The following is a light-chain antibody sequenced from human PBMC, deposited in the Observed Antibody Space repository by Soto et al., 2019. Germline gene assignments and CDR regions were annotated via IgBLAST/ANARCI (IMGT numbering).Light chain of an antibody. J-gene: IGLJ2*01. CDR3: SSYAGSNIVV. CDR1: SSDVGAYKY. Sequence: QSALTQPPSASGSPGQSVTISCTGTSSDVGAYKYVSWYQQYPGKAPKLMIFEVSRRPSGVPDRFSGSKSDNTASLTVSGLQAEDEADYYCSSYAGSNIVVFGGGTKLTV. V-gene: IGLV2-8*01. CDR2: EVS.